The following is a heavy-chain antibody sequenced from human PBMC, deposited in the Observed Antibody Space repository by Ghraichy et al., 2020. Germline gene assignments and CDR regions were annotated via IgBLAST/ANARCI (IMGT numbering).Heavy chain of an antibody. CDR2: SYHSGST. CDR1: GVSISSKSYY. Sequence: GSLSLTCIVSGVSISSKSYYWGWVRQPPGKGLEWIGSSYHSGSTYYKPSLEGRINVSVDKSKNHFSLTLTSVTAADTAVYYCARQGYYGSGTYYIFEDWGQGILVTVSS. D-gene: IGHD3-10*01. J-gene: IGHJ4*02. V-gene: IGHV4-39*01. CDR3: ARQGYYGSGTYYIFED.